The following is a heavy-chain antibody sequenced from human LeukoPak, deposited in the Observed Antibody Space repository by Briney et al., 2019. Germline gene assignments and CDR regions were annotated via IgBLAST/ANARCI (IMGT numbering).Heavy chain of an antibody. CDR2: ISSSGTTR. CDR1: GFAFSSYE. Sequence: SGGSLRLSCAASGFAFSSYEMNWVRQAPGKGLEWLSYISSSGTTRYYADSVKGRFTISRDNADNSLYLQMNSLRAEDTAVYYCARVIAFNWFDPWGQGTPVTVSS. J-gene: IGHJ5*02. V-gene: IGHV3-48*03. CDR3: ARVIAFNWFDP. D-gene: IGHD3-16*02.